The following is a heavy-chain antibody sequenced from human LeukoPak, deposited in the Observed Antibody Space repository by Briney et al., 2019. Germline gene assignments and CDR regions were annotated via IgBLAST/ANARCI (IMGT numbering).Heavy chain of an antibody. V-gene: IGHV3-9*01. J-gene: IGHJ4*02. Sequence: GGSLRLSCAASGFTFDDYAIHWVRQAPGKGLEWVSGISWNSGSIGYADSVKGRFTISRDNAKNSLYLQMNSLRAEDTALYYCAKDNQATITIFIPDYWGQGTLVTVSS. CDR3: AKDNQATITIFIPDY. D-gene: IGHD3-9*01. CDR2: ISWNSGSI. CDR1: GFTFDDYA.